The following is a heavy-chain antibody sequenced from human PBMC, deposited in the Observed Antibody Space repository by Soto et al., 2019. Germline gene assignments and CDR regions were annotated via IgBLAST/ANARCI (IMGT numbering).Heavy chain of an antibody. Sequence: GGSLRLSCAASGFTFSDYYMSWIRQAPGKGLEWVSYISSSGSTIYYADSVKGRFTISRDNAKNSLYLQMNSLRAEDTAVYYCARDQYYDAPWNYYYYCGMDVWGQGTTVTVSS. J-gene: IGHJ6*02. CDR3: ARDQYYDAPWNYYYYCGMDV. CDR2: ISSSGSTI. D-gene: IGHD3-16*01. V-gene: IGHV3-11*01. CDR1: GFTFSDYY.